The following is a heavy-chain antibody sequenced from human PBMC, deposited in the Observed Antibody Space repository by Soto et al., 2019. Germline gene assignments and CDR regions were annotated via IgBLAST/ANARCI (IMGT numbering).Heavy chain of an antibody. D-gene: IGHD2-15*01. CDR3: ARDWTSPSCVSSSCPRGGSFDT. CDR2: INPYNANT. Sequence: ASVKVSCKASGYTLTDHGISWVRQAPGQGLEWMGWINPYNANTRYGEKVQGRVTMTKDTSSTVYMEMTGLTSDDTAVYYCARDWTSPSCVSSSCPRGGSFDTWGKGNLVTVS. J-gene: IGHJ5*02. CDR1: GYTLTDHG. V-gene: IGHV1-18*04.